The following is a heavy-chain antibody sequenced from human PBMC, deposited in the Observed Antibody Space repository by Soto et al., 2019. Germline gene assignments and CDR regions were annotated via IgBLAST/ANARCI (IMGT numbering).Heavy chain of an antibody. D-gene: IGHD6-19*01. J-gene: IGHJ3*01. CDR2: SSYDGDTK. CDR3: TRDWSAVIGTPFDL. Sequence: QLQLVESGGGVVQPEKSLRLSCAASGFTFSAFDMHWVRQSPGKGLEWVATSSYDGDTKYYANSVKGRFTISRDNSRNTLDLHMNSLRVEDTAMYYCTRDWSAVIGTPFDLWGQGTMVVVSS. V-gene: IGHV3-30-3*01. CDR1: GFTFSAFD.